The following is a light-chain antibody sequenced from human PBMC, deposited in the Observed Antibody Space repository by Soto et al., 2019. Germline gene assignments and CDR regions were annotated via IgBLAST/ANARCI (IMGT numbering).Light chain of an antibody. CDR3: QQVYVYPST. Sequence: EIVLTQSPGTLSLPPGERATLSCRASQSVSNNYLAWYQQKPGQAPRLLIYGASNRATGIPDRFSGSGSGTDFTLTISSLQPEDFATYYCQQVYVYPSTFGGGTKVDIK. CDR1: QSVSNNY. V-gene: IGKV3-20*01. J-gene: IGKJ4*01. CDR2: GAS.